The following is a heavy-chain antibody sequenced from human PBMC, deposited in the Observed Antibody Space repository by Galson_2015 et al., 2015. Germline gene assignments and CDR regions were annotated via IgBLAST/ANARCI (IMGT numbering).Heavy chain of an antibody. CDR1: GFTFSNYW. CDR2: IKSDGSST. Sequence: SLRLSCAASGFTFSNYWMHWVRHAPGKGLVWVSRIKSDGSSTTYADSVKGRFTISRDNSKNMLYLQMNSLRAEDTAVYYCARDRMVLDAFDIWGQGTMVTGSS. J-gene: IGHJ3*02. D-gene: IGHD3-10*01. V-gene: IGHV3-74*03. CDR3: ARDRMVLDAFDI.